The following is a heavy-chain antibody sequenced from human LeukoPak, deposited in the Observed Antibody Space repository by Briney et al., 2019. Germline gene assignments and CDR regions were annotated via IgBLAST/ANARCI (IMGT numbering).Heavy chain of an antibody. J-gene: IGHJ4*02. CDR1: GYTFTGYY. CDR3: VTSSAVGGAQRAFDY. D-gene: IGHD3-10*01. CDR2: INPNAGDT. Sequence: ASVKASCKASGYTFTGYYIHWVRQAPGQGLEWLGWINPNAGDTKYAQKFQGRVTVTRDTSISTAYMELSRLRSDDTAVYYCVTSSAVGGAQRAFDYWGQGTLVTVSS. V-gene: IGHV1-2*02.